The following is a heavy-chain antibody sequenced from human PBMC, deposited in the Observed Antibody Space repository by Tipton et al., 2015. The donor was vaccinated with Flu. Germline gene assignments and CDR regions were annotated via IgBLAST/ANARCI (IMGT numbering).Heavy chain of an antibody. Sequence: QLVQSGAEVKKPGASVKVSCKASGYTFTGYYMHWVRQAPGQGLEWMGWINPNSGGTNYAQKFQGRVTMTRDTSISTAYMELSRLRSDDTAVYYCARSPYYDFWSGYPAAFYYYYGMDVWGQGP. D-gene: IGHD3-3*01. J-gene: IGHJ6*02. CDR1: GYTFTGYY. CDR2: INPNSGGT. V-gene: IGHV1-2*02. CDR3: ARSPYYDFWSGYPAAFYYYYGMDV.